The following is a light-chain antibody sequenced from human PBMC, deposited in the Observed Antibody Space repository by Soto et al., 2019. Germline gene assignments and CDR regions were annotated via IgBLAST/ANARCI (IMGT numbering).Light chain of an antibody. CDR1: LPISNY. CDR3: QKYNTAPLT. V-gene: IGKV1-27*01. CDR2: PSS. J-gene: IGKJ4*01. Sequence: DIQMTKAPSSLSASVGVSVTITCRATLPISNYLACYQQKPGKIPTLLIYPSSTLQAGVPARFSGSGSGTDCTLPIRRLLPEDVASYYCQKYNTAPLTVGGGTNLEIK.